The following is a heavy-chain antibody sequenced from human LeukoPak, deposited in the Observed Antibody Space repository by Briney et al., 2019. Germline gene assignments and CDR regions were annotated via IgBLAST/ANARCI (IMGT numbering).Heavy chain of an antibody. CDR2: INSDGSST. Sequence: GGSLRLSCAASGFTFSSYWMHWVRQAPGKGLVWVSRINSDGSSTSYADSVKGRFTISRDNSKNSLYLQMNSLRTDDSALYYCAKGQEVYDILTGYDYWGQGTLVTVSS. V-gene: IGHV3-74*01. D-gene: IGHD3-9*01. J-gene: IGHJ4*02. CDR3: AKGQEVYDILTGYDY. CDR1: GFTFSSYW.